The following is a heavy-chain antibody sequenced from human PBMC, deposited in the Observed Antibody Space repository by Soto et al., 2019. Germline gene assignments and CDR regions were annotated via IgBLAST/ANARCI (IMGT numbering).Heavy chain of an antibody. CDR1: GGSISSYY. V-gene: IGHV4-59*12. J-gene: IGHJ4*02. Sequence: SETLSLTCTVSGGSISSYYWSWIRQPPGKGLEWIGYIYYSGSTNYNPSLKSRVTISVDTSKNQFSLKLSSVTAADTAVYYCAREGSLYYYDSSGVYYFYYWSQGSLVTVSS. CDR2: IYYSGST. CDR3: AREGSLYYYDSSGVYYFYY. D-gene: IGHD3-22*01.